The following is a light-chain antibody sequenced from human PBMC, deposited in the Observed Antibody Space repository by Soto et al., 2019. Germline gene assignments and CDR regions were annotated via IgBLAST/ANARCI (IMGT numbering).Light chain of an antibody. Sequence: DIQMTQSPSTLSASVEDRVTISCRASQDISRWLAWYQQKPGKAPKLLIYDASSLKSGVPSRFSGSGSGTEFTLTISSLQPDDFVTDYCQQYNSYPITFGQGTRLEIK. CDR2: DAS. CDR1: QDISRW. CDR3: QQYNSYPIT. J-gene: IGKJ5*01. V-gene: IGKV1-5*01.